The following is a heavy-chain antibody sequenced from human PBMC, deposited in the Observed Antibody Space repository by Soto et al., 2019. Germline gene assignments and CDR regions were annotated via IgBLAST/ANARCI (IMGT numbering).Heavy chain of an antibody. CDR2: ISFDGSNK. Sequence: GGSLRLSCAASGFTFSNYGMHWVRQAPGKGLEWVAVISFDGSNKYYAESVKGRFTISRDNSKNTLYLQMNSLRAEDTALYYCAKDYYLRPTVTSSYYYYHYMDVWGKGTTVTVSS. D-gene: IGHD4-4*01. J-gene: IGHJ6*03. V-gene: IGHV3-30*18. CDR3: AKDYYLRPTVTSSYYYYHYMDV. CDR1: GFTFSNYG.